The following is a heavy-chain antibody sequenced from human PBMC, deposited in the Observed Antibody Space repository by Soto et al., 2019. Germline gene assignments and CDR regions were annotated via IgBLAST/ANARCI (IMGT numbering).Heavy chain of an antibody. J-gene: IGHJ4*02. CDR2: INHSGST. Sequence: QVQLQQWGAGLLKPSETLSLTCAVYGGSFSGYYWSWIRQPPGKGLEWIGEINHSGSTNYNPSLKSRVTISVDTSKNQFSLKLSSVTAADTAVYYCARVRGHSKVRSCSGGSCYSVKRGLPDYWGQGTLVTVSS. CDR1: GGSFSGYY. CDR3: ARVRGHSKVRSCSGGSCYSVKRGLPDY. V-gene: IGHV4-34*01. D-gene: IGHD2-15*01.